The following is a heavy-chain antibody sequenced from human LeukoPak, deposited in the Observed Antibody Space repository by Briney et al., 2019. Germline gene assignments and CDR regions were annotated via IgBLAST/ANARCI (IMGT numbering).Heavy chain of an antibody. J-gene: IGHJ4*02. V-gene: IGHV1-69*13. CDR1: GGTFSSYA. CDR2: IIPIFGTA. D-gene: IGHD3-16*02. CDR3: ARVISCGGVIVIPYDFDY. Sequence: SVKVSCKASGGTFSSYAISWVRQAPGQGLEWMGGIIPIFGTANYAQKFQGRVTITADESTSTAYMELSSLRSEDTAVYYCARVISCGGVIVIPYDFDYWGQGTLVTVSS.